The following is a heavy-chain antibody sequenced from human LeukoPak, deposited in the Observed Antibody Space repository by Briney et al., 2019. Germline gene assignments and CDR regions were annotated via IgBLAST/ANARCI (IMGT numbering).Heavy chain of an antibody. D-gene: IGHD3-10*01. CDR1: GFTFSGYS. CDR3: ARPIYGSADYNGMDV. J-gene: IGHJ6*02. V-gene: IGHV3-64*01. CDR2: ISNNGGST. Sequence: GGSLRLSCSASGFTFSGYSMHWVRQAPGKGLEYVSGISNNGGSTFYANSVKGRFTISRDNSKNTLYLQMGSLRADDMAVYYCARPIYGSADYNGMDVWGQGTTVTVSS.